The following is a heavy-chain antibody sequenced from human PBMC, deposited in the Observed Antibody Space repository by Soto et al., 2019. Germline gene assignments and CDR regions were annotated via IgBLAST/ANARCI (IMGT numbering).Heavy chain of an antibody. Sequence: QVTLKESGPVLVKPTETLTLRGPVSGFSITDFEMGVSWIRRPPGHPLEWLPHIDSSGEKSYRTFLKSRLAISKDTSKSQIVLTMTNMDPADTATYYCARRHLAVAVSPWFDPWGQGIPVTVSS. CDR2: IDSSGEK. J-gene: IGHJ5*02. V-gene: IGHV2-26*01. CDR1: GFSITDFEMG. D-gene: IGHD6-19*01. CDR3: ARRHLAVAVSPWFDP.